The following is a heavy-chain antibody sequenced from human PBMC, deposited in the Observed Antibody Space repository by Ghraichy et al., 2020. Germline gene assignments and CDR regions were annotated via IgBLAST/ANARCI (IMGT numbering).Heavy chain of an antibody. J-gene: IGHJ6*02. Sequence: GGPLRLSCAVSGFTFSTYSMNWVRQAPGKGLEWVSSIGGSSTHIYYADSVKGRFIISRDNAKNSLYLQMDSLRAEDTAVYYCARGGSDIDVVPAAIISMDVWGQGTTVTVSS. CDR3: ARGGSDIDVVPAAIISMDV. V-gene: IGHV3-21*06. CDR1: GFTFSTYS. CDR2: IGGSSTHI. D-gene: IGHD2-2*02.